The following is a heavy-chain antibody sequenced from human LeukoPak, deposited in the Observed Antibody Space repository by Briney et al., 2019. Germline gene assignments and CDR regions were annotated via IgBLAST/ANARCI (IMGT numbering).Heavy chain of an antibody. J-gene: IGHJ3*02. CDR2: ISYGGSNK. Sequence: GGSLRLSCAASGFTFSNFAMHWVRQAPGKGLEWVAVISYGGSNKYYADSVKGRFTISRDNSKNTLYLQMNSLRAEDTAVYYCAKSHDGVVDAFDIWGQGTMVTVSS. D-gene: IGHD2-15*01. CDR1: GFTFSNFA. CDR3: AKSHDGVVDAFDI. V-gene: IGHV3-30-3*02.